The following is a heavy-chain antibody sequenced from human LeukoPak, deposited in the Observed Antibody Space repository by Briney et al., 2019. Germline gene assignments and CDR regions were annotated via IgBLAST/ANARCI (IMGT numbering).Heavy chain of an antibody. J-gene: IGHJ5*02. V-gene: IGHV4-4*07. CDR1: GGSISSYY. D-gene: IGHD2-2*01. CDR2: IYTSGST. Sequence: PSETLSLTCTVSGGSISSYYWSWIRQPAGKGLEWIGRIYTSGSTNYNPSLKSRVTMSVDTSKNQFSLKLSSVTAADTAVYYCASSEYCSSTSCSESWFDPWGQGTLVTVSS. CDR3: ASSEYCSSTSCSESWFDP.